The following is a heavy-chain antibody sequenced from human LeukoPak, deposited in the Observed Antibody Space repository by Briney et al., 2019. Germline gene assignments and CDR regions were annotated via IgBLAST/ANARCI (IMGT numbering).Heavy chain of an antibody. CDR1: GGTFSSYA. D-gene: IGHD3-22*01. V-gene: IGHV1-69*05. CDR2: IIPIFGTA. Sequence: SVKVSCKASGGTFSSYAISWVRQAPGQGLEWMGRIIPIFGTANYAQKFQGRVTITTDESTSPAYMELSSLRSEDTAVYYCARSAYYDSSGYYDYWGQGTLVTVSS. CDR3: ARSAYYDSSGYYDY. J-gene: IGHJ4*02.